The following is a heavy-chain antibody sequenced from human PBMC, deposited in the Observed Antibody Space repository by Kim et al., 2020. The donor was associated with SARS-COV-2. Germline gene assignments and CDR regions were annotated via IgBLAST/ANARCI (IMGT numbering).Heavy chain of an antibody. CDR3: TRFGGNYSYAFDI. CDR2: ISAYIGNP. Sequence: ASVKVSCKASGYTFNNFGLSWVRQAPGQGLEWMGWISAYIGNPYYAQKLQGRVTMTRDTSTSTAYMELRSLRSDDTAIYYCTRFGGNYSYAFDIWGQGTVVTVSS. D-gene: IGHD1-26*01. V-gene: IGHV1-18*04. J-gene: IGHJ3*02. CDR1: GYTFNNFG.